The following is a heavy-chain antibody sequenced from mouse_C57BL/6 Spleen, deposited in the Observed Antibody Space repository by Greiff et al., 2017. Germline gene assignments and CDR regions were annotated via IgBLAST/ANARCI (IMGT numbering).Heavy chain of an antibody. Sequence: VQLQQSGTVLARPGASVKMSCKTSGYTFTSYWMHWVKQRPGQGLEWIGAIYPGNSDTSYNQKFKGKAKLTAVTSASTAYMELSSLPNEDAAVYYCTMGDYDDLDYWGQGTTLTVSS. D-gene: IGHD2-4*01. V-gene: IGHV1-5*01. CDR2: IYPGNSDT. CDR1: GYTFTSYW. J-gene: IGHJ2*01. CDR3: TMGDYDDLDY.